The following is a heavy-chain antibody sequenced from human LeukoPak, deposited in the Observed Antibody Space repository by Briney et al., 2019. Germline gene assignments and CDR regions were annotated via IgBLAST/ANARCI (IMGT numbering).Heavy chain of an antibody. V-gene: IGHV1-2*06. CDR2: INPNSGGT. D-gene: IGHD3-3*01. CDR1: GYTFTVYY. Sequence: GASVKVSFKASGYTFTVYYMHWVRQAPGQGLEWMGRINPNSGGTNYAQKFQGRVTMTRDTSIGTAYMELSRLRSDDTAVYYCARLRFLEWLNNYYYGMDVWGQGTTVTVSS. CDR3: ARLRFLEWLNNYYYGMDV. J-gene: IGHJ6*02.